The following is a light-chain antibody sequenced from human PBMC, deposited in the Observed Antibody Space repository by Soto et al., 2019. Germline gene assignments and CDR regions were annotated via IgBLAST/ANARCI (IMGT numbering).Light chain of an antibody. CDR1: QSVSSN. Sequence: EIVMTKSPATLSVSPGERATLCCRASQSVSSNLAWYQQKPGQAPRLLIYGASTRATGIPARFSGSGSGTEFTLTISSLQSEDFAVYYCQQYNNWPKTFGQGTKADI. CDR3: QQYNNWPKT. V-gene: IGKV3-15*01. CDR2: GAS. J-gene: IGKJ1*01.